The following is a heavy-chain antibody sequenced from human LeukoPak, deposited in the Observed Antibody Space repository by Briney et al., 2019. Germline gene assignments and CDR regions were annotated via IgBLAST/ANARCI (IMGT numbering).Heavy chain of an antibody. V-gene: IGHV1-69*13. CDR1: GYTFSSYD. D-gene: IGHD6-13*01. Sequence: SVKVSCKASGYTFSSYDISWVRQAPGQGLEWMGGIIPIFGTANYAQKFQGRVTITADESTSTAYMELSSLRSEDTAVYYCASTPIAAAGTKPLHFDYWGQGTLVTVSS. CDR3: ASTPIAAAGTKPLHFDY. CDR2: IIPIFGTA. J-gene: IGHJ4*02.